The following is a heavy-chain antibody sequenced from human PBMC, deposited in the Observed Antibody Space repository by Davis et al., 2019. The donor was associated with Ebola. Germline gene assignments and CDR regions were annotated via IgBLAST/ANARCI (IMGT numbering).Heavy chain of an antibody. D-gene: IGHD6-13*01. J-gene: IGHJ5*02. CDR1: GYTFTSYD. V-gene: IGHV1-8*01. CDR3: AREERSSEHYSSSWGGFDP. CDR2: MNPNSGNT. Sequence: ASVKVSCKASGYTFTSYDINWVRQATGPGLEWMGWMNPNSGNTGYAQKFQGRVTMTRNTSISTAYMELSSLRSEDTAVYYCAREERSSEHYSSSWGGFDPWGQGTLVTVSS.